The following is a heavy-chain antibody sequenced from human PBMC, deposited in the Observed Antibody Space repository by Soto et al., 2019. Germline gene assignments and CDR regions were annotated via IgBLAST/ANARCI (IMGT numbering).Heavy chain of an antibody. CDR2: IYWDDDK. J-gene: IGHJ4*02. Sequence: QITLKESGPTLVKPTQTLTLTCTFSGFSLSTSGVGVGWVRQPPGKALEWLTLIYWDDDKRYSPSLKSRLTITKDTSKSQVVLTMTNIDPVDTATYYCAHRPLGSSWFDYWGQGTLVTVSS. CDR3: AHRPLGSSWFDY. V-gene: IGHV2-5*02. D-gene: IGHD6-13*01. CDR1: GFSLSTSGVG.